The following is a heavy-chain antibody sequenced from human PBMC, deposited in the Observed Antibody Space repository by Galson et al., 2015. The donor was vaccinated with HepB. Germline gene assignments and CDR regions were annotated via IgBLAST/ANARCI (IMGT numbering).Heavy chain of an antibody. D-gene: IGHD1-1*01. CDR1: GFTFSRTG. V-gene: IGHV3-23*01. CDR3: AKGTTDIDY. CDR2: ISVSSTT. Sequence: SLRLSCAGSGFTFSRTGMTWVRQAPGKGLECVSAISVSSTTDYADSVKGRFTISRDNSKNMLFLQMNNLRAEDTAVYYCAKGTTDIDYWGQGTLVTVSS. J-gene: IGHJ4*02.